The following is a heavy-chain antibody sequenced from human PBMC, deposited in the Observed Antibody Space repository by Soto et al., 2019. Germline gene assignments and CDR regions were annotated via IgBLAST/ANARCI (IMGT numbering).Heavy chain of an antibody. Sequence: SQTLSLTCAISGDSVSSNSAAWNVIRQSPSRGLEWLGRTYYRSKWYNEYAVSVKGRITINPDTSKNQFSLQLNSVTPEDTAVYYCAGASSGSIQHWGQGTLVTVSS. V-gene: IGHV6-1*01. J-gene: IGHJ1*01. D-gene: IGHD6-19*01. CDR1: GDSVSSNSAA. CDR3: AGASSGSIQH. CDR2: TYYRSKWYN.